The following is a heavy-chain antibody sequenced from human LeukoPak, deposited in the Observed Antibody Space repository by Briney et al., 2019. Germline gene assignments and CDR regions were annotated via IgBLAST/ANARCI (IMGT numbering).Heavy chain of an antibody. CDR1: GGSISSSNR. J-gene: IGHJ5*02. D-gene: IGHD3-10*01. CDR2: IYHSGST. CDR3: ARGGTYYYGSGSYYDTSGFDP. Sequence: PSGTLSLTCAVSGGSISSSNRWSWVRQPPGKGLEWIGEIYHSGSTNYNPSLKSRVTISVDKSKNQFSLKLSSVTAADTAVYYCARGGTYYYGSGSYYDTSGFDPWGQGTLVTVSS. V-gene: IGHV4-4*02.